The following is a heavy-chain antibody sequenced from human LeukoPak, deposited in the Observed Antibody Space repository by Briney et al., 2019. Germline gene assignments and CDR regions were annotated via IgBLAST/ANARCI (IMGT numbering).Heavy chain of an antibody. CDR1: GYTFTSYG. CDR2: ISAYNGST. J-gene: IGHJ3*02. D-gene: IGHD5-18*01. CDR3: ARDSLQLWSDDAFDI. V-gene: IGHV1-18*01. Sequence: ASVKVSCKASGYTFTSYGISWVRQAPGQGLEWMGWISAYNGSTNYAQKLQGRVTMTTDTSTSTAYMELRSLRSDDTAVYYCARDSLQLWSDDAFDIWGQGTMVTVSS.